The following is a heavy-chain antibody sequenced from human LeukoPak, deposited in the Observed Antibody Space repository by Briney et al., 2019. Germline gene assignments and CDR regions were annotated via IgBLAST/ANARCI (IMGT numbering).Heavy chain of an antibody. V-gene: IGHV1-69*13. CDR3: ARFRAPPENAFDI. Sequence: SVKVSCKASGGTFSSYAISWVRQAPGQGLEWMGGIIPIFGTANYAQKFQGRVTITADESTSTAYMELSSLRSEDTAVYYCARFRAPPENAFDIWGQGTMVTVSS. CDR1: GGTFSSYA. J-gene: IGHJ3*02. CDR2: IIPIFGTA. D-gene: IGHD1-14*01.